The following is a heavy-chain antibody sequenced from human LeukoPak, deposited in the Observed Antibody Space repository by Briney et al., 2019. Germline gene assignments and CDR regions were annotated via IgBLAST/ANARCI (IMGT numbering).Heavy chain of an antibody. Sequence: SETLSLTCTVSGGSISSSSYYWGWIRQPPGKGLEWIGSIYYSGSTYYNPSLKSRVTISVDTSKNQFSLKLSSVTAADTAVYYCARDCYDSSGYYHYWGQGTLVTVSS. J-gene: IGHJ4*02. CDR3: ARDCYDSSGYYHY. CDR1: GGSISSSSYY. V-gene: IGHV4-39*07. CDR2: IYYSGST. D-gene: IGHD3-22*01.